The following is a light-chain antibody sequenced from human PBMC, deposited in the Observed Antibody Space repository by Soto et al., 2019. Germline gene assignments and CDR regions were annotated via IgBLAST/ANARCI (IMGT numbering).Light chain of an antibody. CDR2: DAS. J-gene: IGKJ2*01. CDR3: QEYNGYST. Sequence: DFQMTQSPSTLSASVGDRVTITCRASQSISSWLAWYQQKPGKAPKLLIFDASSLEGGVPSRFSGSGSGTEFALTISSLRPDDSATYYCQEYNGYSTFGQGT. CDR1: QSISSW. V-gene: IGKV1-5*01.